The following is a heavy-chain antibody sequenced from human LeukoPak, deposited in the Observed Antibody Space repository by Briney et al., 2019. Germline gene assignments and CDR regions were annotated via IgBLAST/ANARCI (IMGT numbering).Heavy chain of an antibody. J-gene: IGHJ6*02. Sequence: GASVKVSGKASGGTFSSYAISWVRQAPGQGLEWMGGIIPIFGTANYAQKFQGRVTITADESTSTAYMELSSLRSEDTAVYYCARVVVPAATSIYYGMDVWGQGTTVTVSS. CDR1: GGTFSSYA. D-gene: IGHD2-2*01. CDR3: ARVVVPAATSIYYGMDV. CDR2: IIPIFGTA. V-gene: IGHV1-69*13.